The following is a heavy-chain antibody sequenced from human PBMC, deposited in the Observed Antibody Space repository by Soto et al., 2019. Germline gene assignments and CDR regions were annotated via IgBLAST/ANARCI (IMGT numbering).Heavy chain of an antibody. J-gene: IGHJ6*02. CDR3: ASSAGLDHLLNYYGLNV. CDR1: GGTFTSIA. CDR2: IIPVLGTP. Sequence: QVHLVQSSAEVKKPGSSVKVSCKASGGTFTSIAFSWVRQAPGQGLEWMGGIIPVLGTPNYAQKFQARVTTTADESTPTVHLALSSLRSDDTAVYYCASSAGLDHLLNYYGLNVWGQGTTVTV. V-gene: IGHV1-69*01. D-gene: IGHD6-25*01.